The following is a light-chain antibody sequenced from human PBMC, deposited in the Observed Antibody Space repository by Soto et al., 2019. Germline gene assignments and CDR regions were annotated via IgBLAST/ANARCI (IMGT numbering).Light chain of an antibody. Sequence: IQMTQSTSTLSASVGDRVTITCRASQSISSWLAWYQQKPGKAPKLLIYKASSLESGVPSRFSGSGSGTEFTLTISSLQPDDFATYYCQHYNSYPWTFGQRSK. J-gene: IGKJ1*01. CDR3: QHYNSYPWT. V-gene: IGKV1-5*03. CDR1: QSISSW. CDR2: KAS.